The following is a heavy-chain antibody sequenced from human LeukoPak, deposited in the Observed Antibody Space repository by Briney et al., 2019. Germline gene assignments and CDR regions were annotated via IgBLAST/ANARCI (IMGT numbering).Heavy chain of an antibody. Sequence: ASVKVSCKASGYTFTGYYMHWVRQAPGQGLEWMGWINPNSGGTNYAQKFQGRVTMTRDTSISTAYMELSRLRSDDTAVYYCARVVRGYSGYDSFDYWGQGTLVTDSS. J-gene: IGHJ4*02. CDR2: INPNSGGT. D-gene: IGHD5-12*01. V-gene: IGHV1-2*02. CDR3: ARVVRGYSGYDSFDY. CDR1: GYTFTGYY.